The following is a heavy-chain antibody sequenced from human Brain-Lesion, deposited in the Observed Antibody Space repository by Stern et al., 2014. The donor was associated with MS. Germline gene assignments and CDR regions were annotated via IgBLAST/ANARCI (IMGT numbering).Heavy chain of an antibody. J-gene: IGHJ6*02. Sequence: VQSGGSLRLSCVASGFTVSSTYMSWVRQAPGKGLEWVSVLYRGGATRYGDSVRGGFTISRDTSKNTLYLQMDSLRADDTAVYYCARYCSGGSCYFHGLDVWGQGTTVTVSS. CDR3: ARYCSGGSCYFHGLDV. D-gene: IGHD2-15*01. CDR2: LYRGGAT. V-gene: IGHV3-53*01. CDR1: GFTVSSTY.